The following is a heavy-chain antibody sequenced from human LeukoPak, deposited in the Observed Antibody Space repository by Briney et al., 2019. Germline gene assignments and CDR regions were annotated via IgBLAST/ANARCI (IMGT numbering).Heavy chain of an antibody. CDR1: GYTFTSYY. J-gene: IGHJ4*02. CDR2: INPSGGST. D-gene: IGHD3-10*01. V-gene: IGHV1-46*01. Sequence: ASVKVSCKASGYTFTSYYMHWVRQAPGQGLEWMGIINPSGGSTSYAQKFQGRVTMTRDTSTSTVYMELSSLRSEDTAVYYCARESMWLVRGVITSRYYFDYWGQGTLVTVSS. CDR3: ARESMWLVRGVITSRYYFDY.